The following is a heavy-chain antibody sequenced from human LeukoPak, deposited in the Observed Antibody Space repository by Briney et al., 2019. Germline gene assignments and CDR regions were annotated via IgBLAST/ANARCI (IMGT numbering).Heavy chain of an antibody. CDR1: GFIFSIFG. CDR3: ARDEGSSPHFDY. CDR2: ISSSSSII. Sequence: GGSLRLSCAASGFIFSIFGMNWVRQAPGKGLEWVSYISSSSSIIYYADSVKGRFTISRDNAKNSLYLQMNSLRAEDTAVYYCARDEGSSPHFDYWGQGTLVTVSS. V-gene: IGHV3-48*01. J-gene: IGHJ4*02. D-gene: IGHD6-13*01.